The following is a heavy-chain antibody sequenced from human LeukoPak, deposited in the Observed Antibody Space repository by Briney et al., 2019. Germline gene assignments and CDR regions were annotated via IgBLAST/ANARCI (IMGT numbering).Heavy chain of an antibody. V-gene: IGHV4-59*01. Sequence: ETLSLTCTVSGGSISSYYWSWIRQPPRKGLEWIGYIYYSGSTNYNPSLKSRVTISVDTSKNQFSLKLSSVTAADTAVYYCARARFSHYFFYYYGMDVWGQGTTVTVSS. CDR1: GGSISSYY. D-gene: IGHD3-3*01. J-gene: IGHJ6*02. CDR3: ARARFSHYFFYYYGMDV. CDR2: IYYSGST.